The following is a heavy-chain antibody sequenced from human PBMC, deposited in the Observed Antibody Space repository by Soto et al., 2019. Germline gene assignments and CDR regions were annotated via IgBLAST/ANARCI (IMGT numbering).Heavy chain of an antibody. J-gene: IGHJ4*02. V-gene: IGHV3-48*01. D-gene: IGHD3-22*01. Sequence: EVQVVESGGGLVQPGGSLRLSCAASGFTFSSYSMNWVRQAPGKGLEWVSYISSSSSTIYYADSVKGRFTISRDNAKNSLYLQMNSLRAEDTAVYYCAREAIQYYYDSSGYSQPFDYWGQGTLVTVSS. CDR3: AREAIQYYYDSSGYSQPFDY. CDR1: GFTFSSYS. CDR2: ISSSSSTI.